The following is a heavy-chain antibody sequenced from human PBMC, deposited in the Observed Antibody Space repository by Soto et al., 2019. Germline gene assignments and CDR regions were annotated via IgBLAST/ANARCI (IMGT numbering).Heavy chain of an antibody. CDR2: IIPILGIA. J-gene: IGHJ6*03. Sequence: SVKVSCKASGGTFSSYTIIWVRQAPGQGLEWMGRIIPILGIANYAQKFQGGVTITADKSTSTAYMELSSLRSEDTAVYYCARTPKGMYDILTSYQNYYMDVWGKGTTVTVSS. V-gene: IGHV1-69*02. CDR3: ARTPKGMYDILTSYQNYYMDV. D-gene: IGHD3-9*01. CDR1: GGTFSSYT.